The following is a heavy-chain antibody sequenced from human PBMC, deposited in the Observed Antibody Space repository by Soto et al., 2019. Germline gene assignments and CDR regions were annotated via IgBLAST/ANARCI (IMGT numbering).Heavy chain of an antibody. D-gene: IGHD3-3*01. V-gene: IGHV2-5*02. CDR1: GFSLTTSAVG. Sequence: QITLNESGPTVVSPTETLTLTCRLSGFSLTTSAVGVDWIRQSPGKAPEWLALIYWDDDKRYSASLKSRLTITKDTSKNQVVLTVSDSDPTDTATYYCVHSVLRTVFRLVTTTAIYFDFWGQGTPVVVSS. CDR3: VHSVLRTVFRLVTTTAIYFDF. J-gene: IGHJ4*02. CDR2: IYWDDDK.